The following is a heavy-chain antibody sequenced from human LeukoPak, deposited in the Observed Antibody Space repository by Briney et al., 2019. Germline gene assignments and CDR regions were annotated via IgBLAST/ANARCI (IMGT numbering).Heavy chain of an antibody. CDR1: GFTFTNYA. CDR2: ITGSNGSS. CDR3: AKWGDYDILTGYYVPDY. D-gene: IGHD3-9*01. J-gene: IGHJ4*02. Sequence: GTSLRLSCVASGFTFTNYAMSWVRQAPGKGLEWVSAITGSNGSSYYADSVKGRFTISRDNSKNTLYLQVNSLRAEDTAVYYCAKWGDYDILTGYYVPDYWGQGTLVTVSS. V-gene: IGHV3-23*01.